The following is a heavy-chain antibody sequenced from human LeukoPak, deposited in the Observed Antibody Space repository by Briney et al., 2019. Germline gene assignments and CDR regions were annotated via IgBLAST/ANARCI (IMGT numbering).Heavy chain of an antibody. V-gene: IGHV3-15*01. CDR3: TTENYYGSGSPKIVRYYYYMDV. D-gene: IGHD3-10*01. CDR1: GFTFSNAW. CDR2: IKSKTDGGTT. J-gene: IGHJ6*03. Sequence: GGSLRLSCAASGFTFSNAWMSWVRQAPGKGLEWVGRIKSKTDGGTTDYAAPVKGRFTISRDDSKNTLYLQMNSLKTEDTAVYYCTTENYYGSGSPKIVRYYYYMDVWGKGTTVTVSS.